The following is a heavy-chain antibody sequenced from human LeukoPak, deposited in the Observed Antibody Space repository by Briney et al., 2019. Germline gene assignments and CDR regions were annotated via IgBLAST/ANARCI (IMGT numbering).Heavy chain of an antibody. D-gene: IGHD3-16*01. CDR3: ETEKPLYGQGGDDAFDI. J-gene: IGHJ3*02. Sequence: ASVKVSCKVSGYTLTELSMHWVRQAPGKGLEWMGGFDPEDGETIYAQKFQGRVTMTEDTSTDTAYMELSSLRSEDTAVYYCETEKPLYGQGGDDAFDIWGQGTMVTVSS. CDR1: GYTLTELS. V-gene: IGHV1-24*01. CDR2: FDPEDGET.